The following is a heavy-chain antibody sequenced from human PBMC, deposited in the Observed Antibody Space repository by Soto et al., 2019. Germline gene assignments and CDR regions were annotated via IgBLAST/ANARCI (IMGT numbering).Heavy chain of an antibody. V-gene: IGHV3-30*18. D-gene: IGHD3-16*02. CDR3: ANALSSLTDYY. Sequence: GGSLRLSCAASGFTFSSYGMHWVRQAPGKGLEWVAVISYDGSNKYYADSVKGRFTISRDNSKNTLYLQMNSLRAEDTAVYYCANALSSLTDYYWVQGTLVTVSS. CDR2: ISYDGSNK. J-gene: IGHJ4*02. CDR1: GFTFSSYG.